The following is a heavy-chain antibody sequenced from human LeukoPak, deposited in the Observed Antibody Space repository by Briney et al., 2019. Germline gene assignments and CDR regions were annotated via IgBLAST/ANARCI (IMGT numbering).Heavy chain of an antibody. J-gene: IGHJ4*02. V-gene: IGHV3-49*04. CDR3: TSVSGLPSFDY. CDR2: IRSKRYGGTV. Sequence: GGSLRLSCTASGFTFGDYTMNWVRQAPGKGLEWVGFIRSKRYGGTVEYAASVKGRFTISRDDSKSIAYLQMNSLKPEDTAVYYCTSVSGLPSFDYWGQGTLVTVSS. D-gene: IGHD3-22*01. CDR1: GFTFGDYT.